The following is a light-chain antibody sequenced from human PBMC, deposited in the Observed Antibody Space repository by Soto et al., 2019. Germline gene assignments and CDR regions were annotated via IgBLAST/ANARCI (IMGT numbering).Light chain of an antibody. J-gene: IGKJ5*01. Sequence: EIFLTQSPGTLSLSPGERATLSCRASQSLNNSFLAWYQQRAGQPPRLLIYGATSRAAGIPDRISGGGSGTFFTLTISRLDHEDFAVYYCQQRSNPFTFGQGTRLEIK. CDR2: GAT. CDR1: QSLNNSF. V-gene: IGKV3D-20*02. CDR3: QQRSNPFT.